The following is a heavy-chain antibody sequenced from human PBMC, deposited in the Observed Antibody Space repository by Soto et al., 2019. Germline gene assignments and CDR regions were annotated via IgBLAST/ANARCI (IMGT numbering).Heavy chain of an antibody. D-gene: IGHD5-12*01. CDR3: ARETGVATKELYYYYYMDV. Sequence: QVQLVQSGAEVKKPGSSVKVSCKASGGTFSSYTISWVRQAPGQGLEWMGRIIPILGIANYAQKFQGRVTSTADKSTSTAYMELSSLRSEDTAVYYCARETGVATKELYYYYYMDVWGKGTTVTVSS. J-gene: IGHJ6*03. V-gene: IGHV1-69*08. CDR2: IIPILGIA. CDR1: GGTFSSYT.